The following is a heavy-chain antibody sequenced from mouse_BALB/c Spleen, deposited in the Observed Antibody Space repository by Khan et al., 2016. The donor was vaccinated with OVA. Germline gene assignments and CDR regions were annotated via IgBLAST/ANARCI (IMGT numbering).Heavy chain of an antibody. J-gene: IGHJ3*01. D-gene: IGHD2-13*01. CDR2: IWSVGST. CDR1: GFSLSSYG. Sequence: QVQLKQSGPGLVQPSQSLSITCTVSGFSLSSYGVHWVRQSPGKGLEWLGVIWSVGSTDFNAAFISRLSISKDNSKSQVFFKMNSLQTNDSAIYYWARGGLPFAYWGQGTLVTVSA. CDR3: ARGGLPFAY. V-gene: IGHV2-2*02.